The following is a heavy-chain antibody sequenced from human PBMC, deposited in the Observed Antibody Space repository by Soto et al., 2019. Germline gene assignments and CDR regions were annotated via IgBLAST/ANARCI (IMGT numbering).Heavy chain of an antibody. D-gene: IGHD6-19*01. CDR1: GFTFSSYA. V-gene: IGHV3-30*04. Sequence: GGSLRLSCAASGFTFSSYAMHWVRQAPGKGLEWVAVISYDGSNKYYADSVKGRFTISRDNSKNTLYLQMNSLRAEDTAVYYCARDSVGAVAVGNWFDPWGQGTLVTVSS. CDR2: ISYDGSNK. J-gene: IGHJ5*02. CDR3: ARDSVGAVAVGNWFDP.